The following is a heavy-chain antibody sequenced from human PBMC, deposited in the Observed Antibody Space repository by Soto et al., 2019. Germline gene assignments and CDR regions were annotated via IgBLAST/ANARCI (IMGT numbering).Heavy chain of an antibody. CDR1: GFTFSIYA. Sequence: EVQLLESGGCLVQPGGSLRLSCAASGFTFSIYAMSWVRQAPGKGLEWVSVISGSGGSTYYADSVKGRFTISRDNSKNTLYLQMKSIKAEDTAVYYCAKDRGSSSCFDASWFDPWGQRTLVTVSS. V-gene: IGHV3-23*01. J-gene: IGHJ5*02. CDR3: AKDRGSSSCFDASWFDP. CDR2: ISGSGGST. D-gene: IGHD6-13*01.